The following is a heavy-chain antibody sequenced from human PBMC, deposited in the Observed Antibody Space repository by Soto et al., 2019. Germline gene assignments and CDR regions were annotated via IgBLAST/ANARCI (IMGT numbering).Heavy chain of an antibody. J-gene: IGHJ6*03. V-gene: IGHV4-59*01. CDR3: ARDNCSGASCSYYQYMDV. CDR1: GGSISIYY. D-gene: IGHD2-15*01. Sequence: QVQLQESGPGLMKPSETLSLTCTVSGGSISIYYWSWIRQSPGKGLEWIGHIFYTGRTNYNPSLKSRVTMSVDTSKNQFSLKLNSVTVADTAVYYCARDNCSGASCSYYQYMDVWGRGTTVTVSS. CDR2: IFYTGRT.